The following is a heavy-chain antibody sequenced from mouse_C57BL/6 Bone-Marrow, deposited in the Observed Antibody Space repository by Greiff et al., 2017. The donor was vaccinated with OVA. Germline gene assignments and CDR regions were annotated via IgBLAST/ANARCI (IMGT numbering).Heavy chain of an antibody. CDR2: IDPENGDT. CDR1: GFNIKDDY. CDR3: TTDYGSSYWYFDV. V-gene: IGHV14-4*01. Sequence: EVQLQQPGAELVRPGASVKLSCTASGFNIKDDYMHWVKQRPEQGLEWIGWIDPENGDTEYASKFQGKATITAGTSSNTAYLQLSSLTSEDTAVYYCTTDYGSSYWYFDVWGTGTTVTVSS. D-gene: IGHD1-1*01. J-gene: IGHJ1*03.